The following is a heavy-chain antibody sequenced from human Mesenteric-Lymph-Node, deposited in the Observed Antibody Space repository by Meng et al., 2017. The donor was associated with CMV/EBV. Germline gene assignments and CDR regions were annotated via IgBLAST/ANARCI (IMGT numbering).Heavy chain of an antibody. J-gene: IGHJ4*02. Sequence: SGWSFSSYDLNWIRQAPGKGLEWIADINHSGSSTYYPSLMNRGTMTVDISKNHFSLRLSYMPAADAAVYYCAETPKGGLLQTCFDFWGQGTMVTVSS. CDR1: GWSFSSYD. CDR3: AETPKGGLLQTCFDF. CDR2: INHSGSS. V-gene: IGHV4-34*01. D-gene: IGHD3-16*01.